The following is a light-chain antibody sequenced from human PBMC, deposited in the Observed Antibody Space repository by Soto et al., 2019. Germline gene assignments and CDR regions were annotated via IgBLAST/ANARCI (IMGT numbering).Light chain of an antibody. J-gene: IGKJ3*01. Sequence: DIQMTQSPSSLSASVGDRVTITCRASQGISNYLAWYQQKPGKVPKLLIYAASTLQSGVPSRFSGSGSGTDITLTISRLQPEDVATYYCQKYNSAFGTFGPGTKVDIK. CDR2: AAS. CDR3: QKYNSAFGT. V-gene: IGKV1-27*01. CDR1: QGISNY.